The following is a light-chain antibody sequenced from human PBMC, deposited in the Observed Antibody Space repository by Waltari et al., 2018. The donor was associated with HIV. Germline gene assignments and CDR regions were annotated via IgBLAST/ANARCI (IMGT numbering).Light chain of an antibody. CDR1: STDVGSYSY. J-gene: IGLJ3*02. V-gene: IGLV2-11*01. Sequence: QSALTQPRSVSGSPGQSVTISCTGTSTDVGSYSYVSSYQHHPGRAPKLVIFDVSRRPSGVPDRFSGSKSGNTASLTISGLQAEDEADYYCWSYAGYFTWVFGGGTKLTVL. CDR2: DVS. CDR3: WSYAGYFTWV.